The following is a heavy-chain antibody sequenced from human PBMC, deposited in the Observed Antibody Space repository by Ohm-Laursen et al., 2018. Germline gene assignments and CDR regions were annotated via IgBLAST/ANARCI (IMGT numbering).Heavy chain of an antibody. Sequence: GASVKVSCKASGYTLTELSMHWVRQAPGKGLEWMGGFDPEDGETIYAQKFQGRVTMTEDTSTDTAYMELSSLRSEDTAVYYCATGDDGDYPFDYWGQGTLVTVSS. CDR1: GYTLTELS. D-gene: IGHD4-17*01. CDR3: ATGDDGDYPFDY. CDR2: FDPEDGET. J-gene: IGHJ4*02. V-gene: IGHV1-24*01.